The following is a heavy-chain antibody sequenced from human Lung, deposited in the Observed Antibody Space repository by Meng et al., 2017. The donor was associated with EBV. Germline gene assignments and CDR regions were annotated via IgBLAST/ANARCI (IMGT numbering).Heavy chain of an antibody. CDR1: GGTFSIYN. J-gene: IGHJ4*02. Sequence: VQVQQLGDGVKKPWSAVKLSCKASGGTFSIYNISWGRQAPGQGLELMGRIIPILDIANYAQKFQGRVTITVDKSTSTAYMELSRLRSEDTAVYYCARDEGGWLTAPDYWGQGTLVTVSS. CDR3: ARDEGGWLTAPDY. CDR2: IIPILDIA. V-gene: IGHV1-69*08. D-gene: IGHD5-24*01.